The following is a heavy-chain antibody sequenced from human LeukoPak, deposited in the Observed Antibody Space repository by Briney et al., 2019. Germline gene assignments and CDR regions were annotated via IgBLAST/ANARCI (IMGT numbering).Heavy chain of an antibody. J-gene: IGHJ3*02. V-gene: IGHV4-34*01. CDR3: ARAVIVVVPAAEQSFDI. CDR1: GGSFSGYY. Sequence: PSETLSLTCAVYGGSFSGYYWSWIRQPPGEGLEWIGEINHSGSTNYNPSLKSRVTISVDTSKNQFSLKLSSVTAADTAVYYCARAVIVVVPAAEQSFDIWGQGTMVTVSS. D-gene: IGHD2-2*01. CDR2: INHSGST.